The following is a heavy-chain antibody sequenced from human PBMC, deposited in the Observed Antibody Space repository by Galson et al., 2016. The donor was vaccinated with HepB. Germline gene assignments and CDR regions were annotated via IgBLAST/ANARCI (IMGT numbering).Heavy chain of an antibody. CDR3: ARDQNGSYMAY. CDR1: GGSISSYF. D-gene: IGHD1-26*01. J-gene: IGHJ4*02. Sequence: TLSLTCTVSGGSISSYFWSWIRQPPGKGLGWIGYIYYSGSTNYNPSLKSRVIISVDTSKNQFSLTLRSVTAADTAVYYCARDQNGSYMAYWGLGTLVTVSS. CDR2: IYYSGST. V-gene: IGHV4-59*01.